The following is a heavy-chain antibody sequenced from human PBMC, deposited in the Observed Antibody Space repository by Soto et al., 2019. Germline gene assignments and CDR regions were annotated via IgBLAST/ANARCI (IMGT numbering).Heavy chain of an antibody. CDR3: ARGSGTGPAYYFDY. Sequence: EVQLVESGGGLVKPGGSLRLSCAASGFTFSSYSLNWVRQAPGKGLEWVSSISSSSSDIYYADSVRGRFTISRDNAKDSLNLQMNSLRAEDTAVYYCARGSGTGPAYYFDYWGQGTLVTVSS. J-gene: IGHJ4*02. CDR2: ISSSSSDI. CDR1: GFTFSSYS. D-gene: IGHD1-1*01. V-gene: IGHV3-21*01.